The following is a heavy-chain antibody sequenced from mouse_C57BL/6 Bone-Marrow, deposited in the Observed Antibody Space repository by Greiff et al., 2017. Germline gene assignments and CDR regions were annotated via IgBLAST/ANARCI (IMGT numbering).Heavy chain of an antibody. CDR1: GFTFSDYG. D-gene: IGHD3-2*02. CDR3: DKGGLRLRRYAMDY. V-gene: IGHV5-17*01. CDR2: ISSGSSTI. J-gene: IGHJ4*01. Sequence: EVQLVESGGGLVKPGGSLKLSCAASGFTFSDYGMHWVRQAPEKGLEWVAYISSGSSTIYYADPVHGRFTISRDHAKITLFLQMTSLRSEDTAMYYCDKGGLRLRRYAMDYWGRGTSVTVSA.